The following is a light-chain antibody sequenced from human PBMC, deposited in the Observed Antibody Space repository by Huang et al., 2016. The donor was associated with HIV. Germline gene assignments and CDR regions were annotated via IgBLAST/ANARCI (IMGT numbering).Light chain of an antibody. J-gene: IGKJ3*01. CDR2: WSS. V-gene: IGKV4-1*01. CDR1: QSILYSSTDKSY. Sequence: DIVMTQSPDSLAVSLGERATINCKSSQSILYSSTDKSYLAWYHQKPGQPPNLLIYWSSTRESGFPDRFSGSVSGTDFTLTISSLQAEDVAVYYCQQYYSSPFTFGPGTKVDIK. CDR3: QQYYSSPFT.